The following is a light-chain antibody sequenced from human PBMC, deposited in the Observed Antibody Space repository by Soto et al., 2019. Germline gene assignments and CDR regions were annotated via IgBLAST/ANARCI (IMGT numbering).Light chain of an antibody. CDR2: GAS. V-gene: IGKV3-20*01. J-gene: IGKJ4*01. Sequence: IVLTEAPGILSLSPGERATLSCRASQSVSSSYLAWYQQRPGQAPRLLIYGASSRATGIPDRFSGSGSGTDFTLTISRLEPEDFAVYYCQQYGSSPKTFGGGTRWIS. CDR3: QQYGSSPKT. CDR1: QSVSSSY.